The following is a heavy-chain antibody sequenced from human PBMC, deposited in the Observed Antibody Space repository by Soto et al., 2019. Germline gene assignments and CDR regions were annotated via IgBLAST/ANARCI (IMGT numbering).Heavy chain of an antibody. CDR2: IYYSGST. J-gene: IGHJ6*02. V-gene: IGHV4-31*03. CDR3: ASVSYSSYPRYYYYGMDV. D-gene: IGHD6-6*01. CDR1: GGSISSGGYY. Sequence: QVQLQESGPGLVKPSQTLSLTGTVSGGSISSGGYYWSWIRQHPGKGLEWIGYIYYSGSTYYNPSLKSRVTISVDTSKNQFSLKLSSVTAADTAVYYCASVSYSSYPRYYYYGMDVWGPGTTVTVSS.